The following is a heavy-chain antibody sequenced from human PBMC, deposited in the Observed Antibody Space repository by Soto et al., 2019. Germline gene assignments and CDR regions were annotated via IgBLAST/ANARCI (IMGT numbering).Heavy chain of an antibody. J-gene: IGHJ4*02. Sequence: GGSLRLSCAASGFTFDDYAMHWVRQAPGKGLEWVSGISWNSGSIGYADSVKGRFTISRDNAKNSLYLQMNSLRAEDTALYYCAKESRIAAAVKFYYFDYWGQGTLVTVSS. CDR3: AKESRIAAAVKFYYFDY. CDR1: GFTFDDYA. CDR2: ISWNSGSI. D-gene: IGHD6-13*01. V-gene: IGHV3-9*01.